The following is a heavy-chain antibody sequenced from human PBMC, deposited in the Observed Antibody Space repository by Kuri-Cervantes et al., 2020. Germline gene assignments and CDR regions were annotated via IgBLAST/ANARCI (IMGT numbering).Heavy chain of an antibody. D-gene: IGHD3-10*01. CDR1: GFTFSNAW. CDR3: TTLLWFGESYMDV. V-gene: IGHV3-15*01. CDR2: IKSKTDGGTT. J-gene: IGHJ6*02. Sequence: GGSLRLSCAASGFTFSNAWMSWVRLAPGKGLEWVGRIKSKTDGGTTDYAAPVKGRFTISRDDSKNTLYLQMNSLKTEDTAVYYCTTLLWFGESYMDVWGQGTTVTVSS.